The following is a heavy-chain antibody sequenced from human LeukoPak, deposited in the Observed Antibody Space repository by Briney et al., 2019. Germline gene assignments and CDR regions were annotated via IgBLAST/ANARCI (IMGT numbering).Heavy chain of an antibody. Sequence: GESLRISCKGSGYSFTSYCISWVRQMPGKGLEWMVRIDPSDSYTNYSPSFQGHVTISADKSISTAYLQWSSLKASDTAMYYCARHPTYASGSLLFDYWGQGTLVTVSS. J-gene: IGHJ4*02. V-gene: IGHV5-10-1*01. CDR3: ARHPTYASGSLLFDY. CDR2: IDPSDSYT. CDR1: GYSFTSYC. D-gene: IGHD3-10*01.